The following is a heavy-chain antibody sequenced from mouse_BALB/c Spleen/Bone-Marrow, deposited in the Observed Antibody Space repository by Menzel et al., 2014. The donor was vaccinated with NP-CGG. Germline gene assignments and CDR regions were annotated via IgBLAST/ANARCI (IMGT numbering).Heavy chain of an antibody. CDR3: ARGYSWYFDV. D-gene: IGHD2-3*01. Sequence: EVKLQESGPELVKPEASVKISCKASGYTFTDYNMHWVKQSHGKSLEWIGYIYPYNGGTGYNQKFKSKATLTVDNSSSTAYMELRSLTSEDSAVYYCARGYSWYFDVWGAGTTVTVSS. V-gene: IGHV1S29*02. CDR2: IYPYNGGT. CDR1: GYTFTDYN. J-gene: IGHJ1*01.